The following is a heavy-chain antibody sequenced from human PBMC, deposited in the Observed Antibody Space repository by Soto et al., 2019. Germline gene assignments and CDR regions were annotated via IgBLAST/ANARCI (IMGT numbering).Heavy chain of an antibody. CDR1: GYTFTSCG. CDR3: ARAKSGITIFGVVPDYYGMDG. D-gene: IGHD3-3*01. Sequence: ASGKVSCKASGYTFTSCGISWVRQDPGQGLEWMGWISAYNGNTNYAQKLQGRVTMTTDTSTSTAYMELRSLRSDDTAVYYCARAKSGITIFGVVPDYYGMDGWGQGTTVTVSS. CDR2: ISAYNGNT. V-gene: IGHV1-18*04. J-gene: IGHJ6*02.